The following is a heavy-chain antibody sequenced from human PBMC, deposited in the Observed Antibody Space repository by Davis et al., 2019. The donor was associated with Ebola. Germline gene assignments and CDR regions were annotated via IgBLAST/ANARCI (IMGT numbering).Heavy chain of an antibody. CDR3: ARDSSSRYYYYGMDV. J-gene: IGHJ6*02. Sequence: GGSLRLSCAASGFTFSSYSMNWVRQAPGKGLEWVAVISYDGSNKYYADSVKGRFTISRDNSKNTLYLKMNSLRAEDTAVYYCARDSSSRYYYYGMDVWGQGTTVTVSS. V-gene: IGHV3-30*03. CDR1: GFTFSSYS. CDR2: ISYDGSNK. D-gene: IGHD6-6*01.